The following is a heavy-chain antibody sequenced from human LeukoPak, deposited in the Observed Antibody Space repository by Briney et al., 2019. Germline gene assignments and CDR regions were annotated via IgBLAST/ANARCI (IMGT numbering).Heavy chain of an antibody. CDR1: AYSCTRVG. CDR2: ISAYNGNT. V-gene: IGHV1-18*01. Sequence: DSVKGSCNASAYSCTRVGISWVGQAPGQGLEWMGWISAYNGNTNYAQKLQGRVTMTTDTSTSTAYMELRSLRSDDTAVYYCARDLRVVAAAGIYVYWGQGTLVTVSS. CDR3: ARDLRVVAAAGIYVY. D-gene: IGHD6-13*01. J-gene: IGHJ4*02.